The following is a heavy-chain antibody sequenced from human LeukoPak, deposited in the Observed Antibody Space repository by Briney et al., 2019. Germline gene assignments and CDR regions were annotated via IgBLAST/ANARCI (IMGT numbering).Heavy chain of an antibody. CDR3: ARAIVVVPAAGYYYMDV. CDR1: GYTFTSYG. CDR2: ISAYNGNT. J-gene: IGHJ6*03. V-gene: IGHV1-18*01. Sequence: GASVKVSCKASGYTFTSYGISWVRQAPGQGLEWMGWISAYNGNTNYAQKLQGRVTMTTDTSTSTAYMELRSLRSDDTAVYYCARAIVVVPAAGYYYMDVWGKGTTVTVSS. D-gene: IGHD2-2*01.